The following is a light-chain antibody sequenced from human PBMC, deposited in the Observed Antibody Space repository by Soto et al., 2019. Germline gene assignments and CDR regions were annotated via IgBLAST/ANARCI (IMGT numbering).Light chain of an antibody. Sequence: DIVLTQSPGTLSLSPGERATLSCRASQSVRGNYLAWYQQKPGQAPRLLIYGASSRATGIPDRFSGSGSGTDFTLTISRLEPEDFAGYYCQQYDSSPLYTFGQGTKLEIK. V-gene: IGKV3-20*01. CDR3: QQYDSSPLYT. CDR2: GAS. CDR1: QSVRGNY. J-gene: IGKJ2*01.